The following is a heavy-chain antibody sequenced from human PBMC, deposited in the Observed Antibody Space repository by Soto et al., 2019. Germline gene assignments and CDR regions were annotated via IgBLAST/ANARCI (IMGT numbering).Heavy chain of an antibody. J-gene: IGHJ6*03. V-gene: IGHV4-31*03. Sequence: SETLSLTCTVSGGSISSGGYYWSWIRQHPGKGLEWIGYIYYSGSTYYNPSLKSRVTISVDTSKNQFSLKLSSVTAADTAVYYCARDRRTERPSYGNYYYYYYYMDVWGKGTTVTVSS. CDR1: GGSISSGGYY. CDR3: ARDRRTERPSYGNYYYYYYYMDV. CDR2: IYYSGST. D-gene: IGHD1-7*01.